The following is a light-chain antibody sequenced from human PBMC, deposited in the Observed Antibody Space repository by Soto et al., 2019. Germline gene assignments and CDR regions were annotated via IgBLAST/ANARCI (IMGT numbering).Light chain of an antibody. CDR1: QSISSE. CDR2: GAS. J-gene: IGKJ2*01. CDR3: QQSHNWPLT. Sequence: EIVMTQSPATLSVSPGERATLSCRASQSISSELAWYQQKPGQPPRLLIYGASTRATGVPARFTGSGSGSGFTLIISGLQSEDFAVYYCQQSHNWPLTFGQGTRLEI. V-gene: IGKV3-15*01.